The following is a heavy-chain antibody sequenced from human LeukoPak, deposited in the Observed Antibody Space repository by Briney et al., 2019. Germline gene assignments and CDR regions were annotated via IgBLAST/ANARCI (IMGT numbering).Heavy chain of an antibody. CDR3: ARDWCYDSSGYKTNYYASDI. Sequence: SVKVSCKASGGTFSSYAISWVRQAPGQGLEWMGGIIPIFGTANYAQKFQGRVTITADKSTSTAYMELSSLRSEDTAVYYCARDWCYDSSGYKTNYYASDIWGQGTMVTVPS. D-gene: IGHD3-22*01. CDR2: IIPIFGTA. CDR1: GGTFSSYA. J-gene: IGHJ3*02. V-gene: IGHV1-69*06.